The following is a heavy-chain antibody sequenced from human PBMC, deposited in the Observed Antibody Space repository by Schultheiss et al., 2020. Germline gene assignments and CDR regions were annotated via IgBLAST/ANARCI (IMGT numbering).Heavy chain of an antibody. J-gene: IGHJ3*02. CDR2: ISYDGSNK. Sequence: GGSLRLSCAASGFTFSSYGMHWVRQAPGKGLEWVAVISYDGSNKYYADSVKGRFTISRDNSKNTLYLQMNSLRAGDTAVYYCASSSGRDHDAFDIWGQGTMVTVSS. V-gene: IGHV3-30*03. D-gene: IGHD3-22*01. CDR3: ASSSGRDHDAFDI. CDR1: GFTFSSYG.